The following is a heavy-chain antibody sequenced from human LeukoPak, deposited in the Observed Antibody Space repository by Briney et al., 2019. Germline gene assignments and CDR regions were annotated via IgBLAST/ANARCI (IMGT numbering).Heavy chain of an antibody. CDR2: IYPGDSDT. CDR3: ARRGSSSFFDY. V-gene: IGHV5-51*01. Sequence: GESLKISCKGSGYSFTTSWIAWVRQMPGKGLGWMGVIYPGDSDTRDSPSFQGQVTITADKSINTAYLQWSSLKASDTAMYYCARRGSSSFFDYWGQGTLVTVSS. J-gene: IGHJ4*02. D-gene: IGHD6-13*01. CDR1: GYSFTTSW.